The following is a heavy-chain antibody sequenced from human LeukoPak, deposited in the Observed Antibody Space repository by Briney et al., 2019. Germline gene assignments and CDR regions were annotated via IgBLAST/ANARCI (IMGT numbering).Heavy chain of an antibody. CDR2: IRGKTNSYAT. Sequence: GGSLRLSCAASGFTFSDSAMIWVRQASGKGLEWVGHIRGKTNSYATAYAASVRGRFTISRDDSKNTAYLQMNSLKTEDTAVYYCTGGSGWYSPDYWGQGTLVTVSS. CDR3: TGGSGWYSPDY. V-gene: IGHV3-73*01. CDR1: GFTFSDSA. D-gene: IGHD6-19*01. J-gene: IGHJ4*02.